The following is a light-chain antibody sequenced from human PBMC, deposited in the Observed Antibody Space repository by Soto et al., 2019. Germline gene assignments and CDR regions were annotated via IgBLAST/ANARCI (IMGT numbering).Light chain of an antibody. CDR3: QHFGGTTFT. CDR1: QNVSRF. CDR2: DAS. J-gene: IGKJ5*01. Sequence: EIVLTQSPATLSLSPGERSTLSCRASQNVSRFLAWYQRRPGQAPRLLIYDASNRASDIPDRFSGSGSGTHFTLTISRLEPGDFAVYYCQHFGGTTFTVGQGTRLEIK. V-gene: IGKV3-11*01.